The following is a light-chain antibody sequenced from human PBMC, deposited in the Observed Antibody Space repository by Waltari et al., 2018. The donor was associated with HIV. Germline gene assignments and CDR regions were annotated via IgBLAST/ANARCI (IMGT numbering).Light chain of an antibody. J-gene: IGLJ2*01. CDR3: CSYAGSSTYVV. Sequence: QSALPQPASVSGSPGQSIPISCTGTTSDVGSYNVVSWYQQHPGKAPKLMIYEVSKRPSGVSNRFSGSKSGNTASLTISGLQAEDEADYHCCSYAGSSTYVVFGGGTKLTVL. CDR1: TSDVGSYNV. CDR2: EVS. V-gene: IGLV2-23*02.